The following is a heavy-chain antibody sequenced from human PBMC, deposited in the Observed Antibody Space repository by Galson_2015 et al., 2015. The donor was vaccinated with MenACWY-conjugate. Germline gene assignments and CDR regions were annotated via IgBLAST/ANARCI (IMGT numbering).Heavy chain of an antibody. CDR3: ARISGSSSWYTLDY. Sequence: PALVTPTPTLTLTCTFSGFSLRTSGMCVSWIRQPPGKALEWLALIDWDDDKYYSTSLQTRLTISKDTSKNQVVLTMTNMDPVDTATYYCARISGSSSWYTLDYWGQGTLVTVSS. CDR1: GFSLRTSGMC. J-gene: IGHJ4*02. CDR2: IDWDDDK. V-gene: IGHV2-70*01. D-gene: IGHD6-13*01.